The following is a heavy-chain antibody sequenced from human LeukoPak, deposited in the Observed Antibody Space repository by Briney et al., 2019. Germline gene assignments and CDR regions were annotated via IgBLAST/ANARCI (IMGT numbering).Heavy chain of an antibody. CDR3: ARAGYNNGYDY. CDR2: INPDGSDT. CDR1: GFTFSGHW. J-gene: IGHJ4*02. D-gene: IGHD6-19*01. V-gene: IGHV3-74*01. Sequence: GGSLRLSCAASGFTFSGHWMHWVRQVPGKGLMGVSRINPDGSDTTYADSVKGRFSISRDNAKNTPYLQMNSLTAEDTAVYYCARAGYNNGYDYWGQGTLVTVSS.